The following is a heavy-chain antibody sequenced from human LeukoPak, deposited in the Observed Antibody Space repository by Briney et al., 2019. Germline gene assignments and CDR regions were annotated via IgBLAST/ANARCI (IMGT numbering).Heavy chain of an antibody. CDR2: ISSSGSTI. CDR3: AKGLWYYYDSSGYVDY. CDR1: GFTFSSYE. Sequence: GGSLRLSCAASGFTFSSYEMNWVRQAPGKGLEWVSYISSSGSTIYYADSVKGRFTISRDNAKNSLYLQMNSLRAEDTAVYYCAKGLWYYYDSSGYVDYWGQGTLVTVSS. D-gene: IGHD3-22*01. J-gene: IGHJ4*02. V-gene: IGHV3-48*03.